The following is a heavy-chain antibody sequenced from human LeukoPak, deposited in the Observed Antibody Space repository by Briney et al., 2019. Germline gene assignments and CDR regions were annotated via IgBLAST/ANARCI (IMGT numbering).Heavy chain of an antibody. V-gene: IGHV3-7*01. Sequence: PGGSLRLSCAASGFTFSSYWLSWVRQAPGKGLEWVANIKQDGSEKYSVDSVKGRFTISRDNAKNSLYLQLNTLRAEATDVYYWARAIRSDFWGQGTLVTVSS. CDR3: ARAIRSDF. D-gene: IGHD2-2*02. CDR2: IKQDGSEK. CDR1: GFTFSSYW. J-gene: IGHJ4*02.